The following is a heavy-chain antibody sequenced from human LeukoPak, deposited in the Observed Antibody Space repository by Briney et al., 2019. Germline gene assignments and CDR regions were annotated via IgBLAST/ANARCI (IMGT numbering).Heavy chain of an antibody. CDR2: ISAYNGNT. Sequence: ASVTVSCKASGYTFTSYGISWVRQAPGQGLEWMGWISAYNGNTNYAQKLQGRVTMTTDTSTSTAYMELRSLRSDDTAVYYCARVVVVPTAIPNNWFDPWGQGTLVTVSS. CDR3: ARVVVVPTAIPNNWFDP. CDR1: GYTFTSYG. J-gene: IGHJ5*02. V-gene: IGHV1-18*01. D-gene: IGHD2-2*02.